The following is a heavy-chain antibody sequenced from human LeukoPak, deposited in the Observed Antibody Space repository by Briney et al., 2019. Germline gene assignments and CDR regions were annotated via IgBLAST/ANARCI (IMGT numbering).Heavy chain of an antibody. D-gene: IGHD2-21*02. CDR2: INPHSGGT. Sequence: ASVKVSCKASGFTFTGYYIHWVRQAPGQGLEWMGYINPHSGGTNSPQKFQDRVTMTTDTSISAAYMELSSLISDDTAMYYCVREGNELLSKNFDYWGQGTLVTVSS. J-gene: IGHJ4*02. V-gene: IGHV1-2*02. CDR1: GFTFTGYY. CDR3: VREGNELLSKNFDY.